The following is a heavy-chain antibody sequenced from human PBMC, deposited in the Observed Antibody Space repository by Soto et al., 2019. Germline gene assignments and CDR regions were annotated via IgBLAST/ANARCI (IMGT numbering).Heavy chain of an antibody. J-gene: IGHJ4*02. CDR1: GFTFSNAW. Sequence: PGGSLRLSCAASGFTFSNAWMNWVRQAPGKGLEWIGRIKKRADGGTADHATPVKGRFTISRDDSKNTLYLQMNSLKTEDTAVYYCTKVNTYIYDSRGNCYWGQGTLVTVSS. CDR3: TKVNTYIYDSRGNCY. D-gene: IGHD3-22*01. V-gene: IGHV3-15*01. CDR2: IKKRADGGTA.